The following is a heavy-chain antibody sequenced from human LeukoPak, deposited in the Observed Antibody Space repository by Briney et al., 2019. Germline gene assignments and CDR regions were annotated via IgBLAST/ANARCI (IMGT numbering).Heavy chain of an antibody. CDR3: GRRDTAMVKGYFDY. Sequence: PGGSLRLSCAASGFTFSSYAMSWVRQAPGKGLEWVSAISGSGGSTYYADSVKGRFTISRDNSKNTLYLQMNSLRAEDTAVYYCGRRDTAMVKGYFDYWGQGTLVTVSS. D-gene: IGHD5-18*01. CDR1: GFTFSSYA. CDR2: ISGSGGST. V-gene: IGHV3-23*01. J-gene: IGHJ4*02.